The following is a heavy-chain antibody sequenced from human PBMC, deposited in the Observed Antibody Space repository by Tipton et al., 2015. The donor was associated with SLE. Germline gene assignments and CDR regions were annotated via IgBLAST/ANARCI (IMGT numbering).Heavy chain of an antibody. D-gene: IGHD5-12*01. CDR2: VYYSGST. Sequence: TLSLTCTVSGVSITSGGYYWTWIRQHPGKALEWIGYVYYSGSTYYSPSFKSRVTISVDTSKNQFSLQLTSVTAADTALYYCTSGSGGYQRTDYWGQGTLVTVSS. CDR1: GVSITSGGYY. V-gene: IGHV4-31*03. J-gene: IGHJ4*02. CDR3: TSGSGGYQRTDY.